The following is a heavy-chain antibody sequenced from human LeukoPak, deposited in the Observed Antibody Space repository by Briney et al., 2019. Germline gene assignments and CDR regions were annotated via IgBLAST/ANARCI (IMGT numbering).Heavy chain of an antibody. CDR3: ASASEDTATIDY. D-gene: IGHD5-18*01. V-gene: IGHV1-69*13. CDR1: GYTFTGYY. Sequence: GAPVKVSCKASGYTFTGYYMHWVRQAPGQGLEWMGGIIPIFGTANYAQKFQGRVTITADESTSTAYMELSSLRSEDTAVYYCASASEDTATIDYWGQGTLVTVSS. CDR2: IIPIFGTA. J-gene: IGHJ4*02.